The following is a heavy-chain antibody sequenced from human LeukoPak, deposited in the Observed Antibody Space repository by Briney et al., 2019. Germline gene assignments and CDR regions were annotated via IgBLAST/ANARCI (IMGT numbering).Heavy chain of an antibody. J-gene: IGHJ5*02. V-gene: IGHV1-8*03. CDR2: MNPNSGNT. Sequence: ASVKVSCKASGYTFTSHDINWVRQATGQGLEWMGWMNPNSGNTGYAQKFQGRVTITRNTSISTAYMELSSLRSEDTAVYYCARATRYCSSTSCLKIRMRNWFDPWGQGTLVTVSS. CDR1: GYTFTSHD. CDR3: ARATRYCSSTSCLKIRMRNWFDP. D-gene: IGHD2-2*01.